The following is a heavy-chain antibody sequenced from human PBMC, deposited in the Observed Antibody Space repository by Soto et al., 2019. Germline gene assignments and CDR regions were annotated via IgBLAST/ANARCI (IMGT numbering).Heavy chain of an antibody. Sequence: GGSLRLSCAASGFTFSSYGMHWVRQAPGKGLEWVAVIWYDGSNKYYADSVKGRFTISRDNSKNTLYLQMNSLSAEDTAVYYCARDIVVVPAAPPHYYYGMDVWGQGTTVTVSS. J-gene: IGHJ6*02. CDR3: ARDIVVVPAAPPHYYYGMDV. D-gene: IGHD2-2*01. CDR1: GFTFSSYG. V-gene: IGHV3-33*01. CDR2: IWYDGSNK.